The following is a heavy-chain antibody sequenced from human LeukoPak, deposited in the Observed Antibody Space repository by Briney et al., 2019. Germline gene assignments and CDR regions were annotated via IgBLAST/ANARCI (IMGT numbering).Heavy chain of an antibody. V-gene: IGHV3-20*04. CDR1: GFTFDDYG. D-gene: IGHD2-2*01. CDR2: INWNGGST. J-gene: IGHJ4*02. CDR3: ARDFRYRSSTSCYAGY. Sequence: GGSLRLSCAASGFTFDDYGMSWVRQAPGKGLEWVSGINWNGGSTGYADSVKGRFTISRDNAKNSLYLQMNSLRAEDTALYYCARDFRYRSSTSCYAGYWGQGTLVTVSS.